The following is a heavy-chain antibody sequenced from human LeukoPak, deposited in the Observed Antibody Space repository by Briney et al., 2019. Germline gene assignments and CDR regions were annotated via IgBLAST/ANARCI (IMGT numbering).Heavy chain of an antibody. V-gene: IGHV3-23*01. CDR2: ISGSGGIT. J-gene: IGHJ4*02. CDR1: GLLFSHYA. Sequence: GSLRLPCAASGLLFSHYAMNWVRQAPGKGLEWVSYISGSGGITYYADSVKGRFTISRDNSEKTLYLQMNSLRVDDTAVYYCVKEGVDYDILTGYSSQVYFDYWGQGTLVTVSS. CDR3: VKEGVDYDILTGYSSQVYFDY. D-gene: IGHD3-9*01.